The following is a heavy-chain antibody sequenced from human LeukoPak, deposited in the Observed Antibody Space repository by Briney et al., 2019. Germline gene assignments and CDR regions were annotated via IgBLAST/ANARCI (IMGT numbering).Heavy chain of an antibody. V-gene: IGHV4-59*01. Sequence: NSSETLSLTCTVSGGSISSYYWSWIRQPPGKGLEWIGYIYYSGSTNYNPSLKSRVTISVDTSKNQFSLKLNSVTAADTAVYYCAREGYYYAGSGYYYLDYWGQGTLVTVSS. CDR2: IYYSGST. CDR1: GGSISSYY. D-gene: IGHD3-22*01. CDR3: AREGYYYAGSGYYYLDY. J-gene: IGHJ4*02.